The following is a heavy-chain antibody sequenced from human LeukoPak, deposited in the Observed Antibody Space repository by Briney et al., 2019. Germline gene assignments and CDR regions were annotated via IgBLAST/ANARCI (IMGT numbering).Heavy chain of an antibody. CDR3: ARGAADYFDY. CDR2: ISSSSSTI. J-gene: IGHJ4*02. CDR1: GFTFSNFW. V-gene: IGHV3-48*01. D-gene: IGHD6-13*01. Sequence: GGSLRLSCTASGFTFSNFWMGWVRQAPGKGLEWVSYISSSSSTIYYADSVKGRFTISRDNAKNSLYLQMNSLRAEDTAVYYCARGAADYFDYWGQGTLVTVSS.